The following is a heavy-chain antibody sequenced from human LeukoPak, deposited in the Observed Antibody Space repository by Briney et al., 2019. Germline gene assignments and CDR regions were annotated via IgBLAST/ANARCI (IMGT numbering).Heavy chain of an antibody. V-gene: IGHV4-59*08. CDR3: ARYGSGTYPRFDY. J-gene: IGHJ4*02. CDR2: IYNSGST. CDR1: GGSISGYY. D-gene: IGHD3-10*01. Sequence: PETLSLTCTVSGGSISGYYWSWIRQSPGKGLEWIGYIYNSGSTNYNPSLQSRVTISVDTSKNQFSLNLSSVTAADTAVYYCARYGSGTYPRFDYWGQGTLVTVSS.